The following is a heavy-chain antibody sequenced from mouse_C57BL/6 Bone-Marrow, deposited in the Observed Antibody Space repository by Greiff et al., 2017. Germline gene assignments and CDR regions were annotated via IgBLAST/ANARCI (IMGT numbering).Heavy chain of an antibody. CDR2: IDPENGDT. V-gene: IGHV14-4*01. CDR1: GFNIKDDY. Sequence: VQLQQSGAELVRPGASVKLSCTASGFNIKDDYMHWVKQRPEQGLEWIGWIDPENGDTEYASKFQGKATITADTSSNTAYLQLSSLTSEDTAVYYCTNLWYFDYWGQGTTLTVSS. CDR3: TNLWYFDY. J-gene: IGHJ2*01.